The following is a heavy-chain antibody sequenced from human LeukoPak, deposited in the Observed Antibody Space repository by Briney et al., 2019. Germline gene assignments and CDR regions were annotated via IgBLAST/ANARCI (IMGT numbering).Heavy chain of an antibody. Sequence: SETLSLTCTVSGGSISSGGYYWSWIRQHPGKGLEWIGYIYYSGSTYYNPSLKSRVTISVDTSKNQFSLNLSSVTAADTAVYYCARGQVYYGSGRPDYWGQGTLVTVSS. D-gene: IGHD3-10*01. J-gene: IGHJ4*02. CDR1: GGSISSGGYY. CDR2: IYYSGST. V-gene: IGHV4-31*03. CDR3: ARGQVYYGSGRPDY.